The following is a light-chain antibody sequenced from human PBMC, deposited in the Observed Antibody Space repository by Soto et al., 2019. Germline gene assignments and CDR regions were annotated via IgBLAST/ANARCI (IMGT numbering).Light chain of an antibody. CDR1: QGISNG. CDR2: AAS. J-gene: IGKJ2*01. V-gene: IGKV1-17*01. CDR3: LQHNTYPPV. Sequence: DIQMTQSPSTLSASVGDRVPITCRASQGISNGVGWYQQKLGKAPKRLIYAASILQSGVPSRFSGSGSGTEFTLTTSSLQPEDFATDYCLQHNTYPPVLGQGTKLEIK.